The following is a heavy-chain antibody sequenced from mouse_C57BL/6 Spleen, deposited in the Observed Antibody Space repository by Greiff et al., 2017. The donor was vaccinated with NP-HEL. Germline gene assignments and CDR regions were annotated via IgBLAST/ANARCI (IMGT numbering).Heavy chain of an antibody. Sequence: EVQRVESGGGLVKPGGSLKLSCAASGFTFSDYGMHWVRQAPEKGLEWVAYISSGSSTIYYADTVKGRFTISRDNAKNTLFLQITSLRSEDTAMYYCARKFDDYDYAMDYWGQGTSVTVSS. CDR1: GFTFSDYG. J-gene: IGHJ4*01. V-gene: IGHV5-17*01. CDR3: ARKFDDYDYAMDY. D-gene: IGHD2-4*01. CDR2: ISSGSSTI.